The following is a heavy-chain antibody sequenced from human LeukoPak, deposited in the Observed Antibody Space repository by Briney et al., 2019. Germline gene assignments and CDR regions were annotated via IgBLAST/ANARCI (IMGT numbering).Heavy chain of an antibody. D-gene: IGHD3-22*01. V-gene: IGHV1-69*05. CDR3: AGGWVGASGGNYYDSSGYYYYYYYMDV. CDR2: IIPIFGTA. CDR1: GGTFSSYA. Sequence: GASVKVSCKASGGTFSSYAISWVRQAPGQGLEWMGGIIPIFGTANYAQKFQGRVTITTDESTSTAYMELSSLRSEDTAVYYCAGGWVGASGGNYYDSSGYYYYYYYMDVWGKGTTVTVSS. J-gene: IGHJ6*03.